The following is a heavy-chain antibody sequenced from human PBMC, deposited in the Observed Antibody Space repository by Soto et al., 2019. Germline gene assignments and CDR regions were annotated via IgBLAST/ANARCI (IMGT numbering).Heavy chain of an antibody. CDR3: SRPAVGTTGDY. Sequence: GGSLRLSCAASGFTCSSYWMHWVRQAPGKGLVWVSHINSDGSSTTYADSVKGRFTISRDNAKNTAYLQMNSLKTEDTAVYYCSRPAVGTTGDYWGLGTLVTVSS. CDR2: INSDGSST. V-gene: IGHV3-74*01. D-gene: IGHD1-26*01. J-gene: IGHJ4*02. CDR1: GFTCSSYW.